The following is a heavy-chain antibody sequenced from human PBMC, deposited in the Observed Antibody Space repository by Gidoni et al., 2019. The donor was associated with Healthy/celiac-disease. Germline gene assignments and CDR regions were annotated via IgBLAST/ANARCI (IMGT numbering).Heavy chain of an antibody. J-gene: IGHJ3*02. CDR3: ARDGGRGLYRDAFDI. V-gene: IGHV4-4*02. CDR1: GDSISSTYYW. Sequence: QVQLQESGPGLVQPSGTLSLTCDVSGDSISSTYYWWSWVRQPPGKGLEVIGEIQHSGTPSYNPSLKSRFTISVDKSKNPFSLNLSSVTAADTAIYYCARDGGRGLYRDAFDIWGQGTMVTVSS. CDR2: IQHSGTP. D-gene: IGHD3-16*02.